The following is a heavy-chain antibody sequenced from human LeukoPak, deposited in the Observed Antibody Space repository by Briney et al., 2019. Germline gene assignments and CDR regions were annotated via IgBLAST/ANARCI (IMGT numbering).Heavy chain of an antibody. D-gene: IGHD3-9*01. CDR1: GFTFSSYS. CDR3: ARESYDILTGPSGYMDV. J-gene: IGHJ6*03. V-gene: IGHV3-21*01. CDR2: ISSSSSYL. Sequence: GGSLRLSCAASGFTFSSYSMNWVRQAPGKGLEWVSSISSSSSYLYYADSVKGRLTISRDNAKNSLYLQMNSLRAEDTAVYYCARESYDILTGPSGYMDVWGKGATVTISS.